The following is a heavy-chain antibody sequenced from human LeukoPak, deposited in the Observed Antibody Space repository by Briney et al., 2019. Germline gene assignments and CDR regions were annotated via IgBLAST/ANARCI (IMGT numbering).Heavy chain of an antibody. Sequence: SETLSLTCSVSGGSISRYYWSWIRQPPGKALEWIGNIFYSGSTYYSPSLKSRVTISLDTSRNQFSLKLNSVTAADTAVYYCAKSNGYGLIDIWGQGTMVTVSS. CDR1: GGSISRYY. V-gene: IGHV4-59*12. CDR3: AKSNGYGLIDI. J-gene: IGHJ3*02. D-gene: IGHD3-22*01. CDR2: IFYSGST.